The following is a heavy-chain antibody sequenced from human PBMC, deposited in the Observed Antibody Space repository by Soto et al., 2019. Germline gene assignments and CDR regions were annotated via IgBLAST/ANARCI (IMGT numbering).Heavy chain of an antibody. V-gene: IGHV1-18*01. D-gene: IGHD5-12*01. CDR3: ATEGVALYYYFGMDV. CDR2: ISSYNGDT. J-gene: IGHJ6*02. CDR1: GYTFTRSG. Sequence: QVQLVQSGAEVKKPGASVKVSCKASGYTFTRSGISWVRQAPGQGPEWMGWISSYNGDTNYAQTFQGRVTMTTATSTSTAYMELRSLRSDDTAVYYCATEGVALYYYFGMDVWGQGTPVTVSS.